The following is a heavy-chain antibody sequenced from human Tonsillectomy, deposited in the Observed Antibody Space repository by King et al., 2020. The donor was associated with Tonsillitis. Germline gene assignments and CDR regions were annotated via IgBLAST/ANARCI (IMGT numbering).Heavy chain of an antibody. Sequence: VQLVESGGGVVQPGRSLRLSCAASGFTFSSYGMHWVRQAPGKGLEWVAVISYDGSNKYYADSVKGRFTISRDNSKNTLYLQMKSLRAEDTAVYYCAKDLSSGWYYYYGMDVWGQGTTVTVSS. V-gene: IGHV3-30*18. J-gene: IGHJ6*02. CDR3: AKDLSSGWYYYYGMDV. D-gene: IGHD6-19*01. CDR1: GFTFSSYG. CDR2: ISYDGSNK.